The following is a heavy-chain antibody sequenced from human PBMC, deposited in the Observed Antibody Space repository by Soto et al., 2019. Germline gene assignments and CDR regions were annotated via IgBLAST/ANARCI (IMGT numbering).Heavy chain of an antibody. CDR2: MNPNTGNS. CDR3: ARRAXTNGWNGFGADKYYFDF. V-gene: IGHV1-8*01. Sequence: ASVKVSCKASGYTFTSYDIYWVRQATGQGLEGMGWMNPNTGNSGYAQKFQGRVTMTSDTSISTAHMELSSLRSEDTAVYYCARRAXTNGWNGFGADKYYFDFWGQGTLVTVSS. J-gene: IGHJ4*02. D-gene: IGHD1-1*01. CDR1: GYTFTSYD.